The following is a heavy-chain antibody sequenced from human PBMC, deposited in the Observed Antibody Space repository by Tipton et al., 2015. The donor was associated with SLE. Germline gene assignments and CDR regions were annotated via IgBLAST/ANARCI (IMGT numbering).Heavy chain of an antibody. CDR1: GFSVSSNY. V-gene: IGHV3-66*03. Sequence: QLVQSGGGLTQPGGSLRLSCAASGFSVSSNYMSWVRQAPGKGLEWVSVIYSAGDTYYADSVKGRFTISRDNSKSTVFLQMTSLRPEDTAVYYCAKEFGLNDEAFDYWGQGTLVTVSS. CDR2: IYSAGDT. CDR3: AKEFGLNDEAFDY. J-gene: IGHJ4*02. D-gene: IGHD1-1*01.